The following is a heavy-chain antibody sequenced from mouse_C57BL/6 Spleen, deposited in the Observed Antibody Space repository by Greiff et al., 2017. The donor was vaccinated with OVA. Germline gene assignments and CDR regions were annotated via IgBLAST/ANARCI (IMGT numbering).Heavy chain of an antibody. CDR1: GYTFTSYW. D-gene: IGHD3-2*02. CDR3: ASGTAQATDD. J-gene: IGHJ2*01. Sequence: QVQLQQPGAELVKPGASVKLSCKASGYTFTSYWMHWVKQRPGRGLEWIGRIDPNSGGTKYNEKFKSKATLTVDTPSSPAYMQLSSLTSEDSAVYYCASGTAQATDDWGQGTTLTVSS. CDR2: IDPNSGGT. V-gene: IGHV1-72*01.